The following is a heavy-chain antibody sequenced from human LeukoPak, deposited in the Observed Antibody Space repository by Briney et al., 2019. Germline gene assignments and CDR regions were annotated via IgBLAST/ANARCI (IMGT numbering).Heavy chain of an antibody. V-gene: IGHV4-31*03. CDR3: ARGYSSSWYPTIDYYFDY. CDR2: IYYSGST. J-gene: IGHJ4*02. Sequence: SQTLSLTCTVSGGSISSGGYYWSWIRQHPGKGLEWIGYIYYSGSTYYNPSLKSRVTISVDTSKNQFSLKLSSVTAADTAVYYCARGYSSSWYPTIDYYFDYWGQGTLVTVSS. CDR1: GGSISSGGYY. D-gene: IGHD6-13*01.